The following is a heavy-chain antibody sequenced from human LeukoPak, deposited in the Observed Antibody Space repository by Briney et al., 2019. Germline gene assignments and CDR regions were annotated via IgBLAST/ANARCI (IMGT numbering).Heavy chain of an antibody. CDR1: GFTFDDYA. D-gene: IGHD4-17*01. J-gene: IGHJ4*02. V-gene: IGHV3-9*01. Sequence: PGGSLRLSCAASGFTFDDYAMHWVRQAPGKGLEWVSGISWNSGSIGYADSVKGRFTVSRDNAKNSLYLQMNSLRAEDTAVYYCARAIDYGYPGGYWGQGTLVTVSS. CDR2: ISWNSGSI. CDR3: ARAIDYGYPGGY.